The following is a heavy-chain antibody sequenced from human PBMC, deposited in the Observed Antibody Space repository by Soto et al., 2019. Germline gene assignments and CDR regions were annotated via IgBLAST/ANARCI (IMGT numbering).Heavy chain of an antibody. CDR3: ESVGTEGCSSTSCYSGAGWAYGQDG. J-gene: IGHJ6*02. CDR1: GGTFSSYA. Sequence: SVKVSCKASGGTFSSYAISWVRQAPGQGLEWMGGIIPIFGTANYAQKFQGRVTITADESTSTAYMELSSLRSEDTAVYYCESVGTEGCSSTSCYSGAGWAYGQDGWGQGIXVTV. D-gene: IGHD2-2*01. CDR2: IIPIFGTA. V-gene: IGHV1-69*13.